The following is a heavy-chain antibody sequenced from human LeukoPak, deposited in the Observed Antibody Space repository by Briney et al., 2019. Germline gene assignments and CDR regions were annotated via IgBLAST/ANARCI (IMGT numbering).Heavy chain of an antibody. J-gene: IGHJ6*03. CDR1: GGSISSSSYY. CDR3: ARHSPRVPYYYYYYMDV. CDR2: INHSGST. Sequence: SETLSLTCTVSGGSISSSSYYWSWIRQPPGKGLEWIGEINHSGSTNYNPSLKSRVTISVDTSKNQFSLKLSSVTAADTAVYYCARHSPRVPYYYYYYMDVWGKGTTVTISS. D-gene: IGHD2-2*01. V-gene: IGHV4-39*01.